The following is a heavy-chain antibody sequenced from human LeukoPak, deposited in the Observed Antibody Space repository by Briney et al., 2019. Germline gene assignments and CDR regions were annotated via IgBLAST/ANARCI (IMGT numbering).Heavy chain of an antibody. CDR1: GYTFTGYY. D-gene: IGHD3-3*01. V-gene: IGHV1-2*02. Sequence: ASVKVSCKASGYTFTGYYMHWVRQAPGPGLEWMGWINPNSGGTNYAQKFQGRVTMTRDTYISTAYMELSRLRSDDTAVYYCARNYDFWSGVTYYYYYYMDVWGKGTTVTVSS. J-gene: IGHJ6*03. CDR3: ARNYDFWSGVTYYYYYYMDV. CDR2: INPNSGGT.